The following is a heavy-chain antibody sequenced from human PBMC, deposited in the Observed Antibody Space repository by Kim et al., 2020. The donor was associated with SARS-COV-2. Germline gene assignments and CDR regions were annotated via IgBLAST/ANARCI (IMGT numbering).Heavy chain of an antibody. CDR3: ARVAKYYYYYYMDV. D-gene: IGHD1-26*01. V-gene: IGHV1-18*01. J-gene: IGHJ6*03. CDR2: ISAYNGNT. Sequence: SWVRQAPGQGLEWMGWISAYNGNTNYAQKLQGRVTMTTDTSTSTAYMELRSLRSDDTAVYYCARVAKYYYYYYMDVWGKGTKVTV.